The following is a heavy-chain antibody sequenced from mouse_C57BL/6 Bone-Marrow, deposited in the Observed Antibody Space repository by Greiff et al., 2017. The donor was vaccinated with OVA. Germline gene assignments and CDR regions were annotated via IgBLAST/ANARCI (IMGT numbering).Heavy chain of an antibody. D-gene: IGHD2-1*01. CDR1: GFTFSDYY. Sequence: EVKVVESGGGLVQPGGSLKLSCAASGFTFSDYYMYWVRQTPEKRLEWVAYISNGGGSTYYPDTVKGRFTISRDNAKNTLYLQMSRLKSEDTAMYYCARQGTYGNYPFYYAMDYWGQGTSVTVSS. CDR2: ISNGGGST. CDR3: ARQGTYGNYPFYYAMDY. V-gene: IGHV5-12*01. J-gene: IGHJ4*01.